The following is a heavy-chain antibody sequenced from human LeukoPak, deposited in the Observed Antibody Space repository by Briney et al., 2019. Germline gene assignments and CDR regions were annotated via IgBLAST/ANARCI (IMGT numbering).Heavy chain of an antibody. J-gene: IGHJ4*02. Sequence: GGSLRLSCAASGFTFSSYIMNWVRQAPGKGLEWVSSISSSSSYIYYADSVKGRFTISRDNAKNSLYLQMNSLRAEDTAVYYCARDRGSSTGLDYWGQGTLVTVSS. CDR3: ARDRGSSTGLDY. CDR1: GFTFSSYI. D-gene: IGHD6-13*01. CDR2: ISSSSSYI. V-gene: IGHV3-21*01.